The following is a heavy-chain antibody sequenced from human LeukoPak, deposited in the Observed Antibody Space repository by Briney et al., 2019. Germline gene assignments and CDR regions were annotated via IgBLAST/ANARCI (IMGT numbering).Heavy chain of an antibody. D-gene: IGHD6-19*01. CDR1: GYTFTGYY. CDR3: ARSLVRWLADYYYYYGMDV. V-gene: IGHV1-2*02. J-gene: IGHJ6*02. Sequence: ASVKVSCKASGYTFTGYYMHWVRQAPGQGLEWMGWINPNSGGTNYAQKFQGRVTMTRDTSISTAYMELSRLRSDDTAVYYCARSLVRWLADYYYYYGMDVWGQGTTVTVSS. CDR2: INPNSGGT.